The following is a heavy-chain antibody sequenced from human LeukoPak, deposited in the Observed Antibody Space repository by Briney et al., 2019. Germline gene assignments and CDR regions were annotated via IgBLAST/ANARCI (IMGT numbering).Heavy chain of an antibody. J-gene: IGHJ4*02. CDR2: IYYSGST. Sequence: PSETLSHTCTVSGGSISSSSYYWGWIRQPPGKGLEWIGSIYYSGSTYYNPSLKSRVTISVDTSKNQFSLKLSSVTAADTAVYYCARGYYDSSGRIGGVVDYWGQGTLVTVSS. V-gene: IGHV4-39*07. D-gene: IGHD3-22*01. CDR3: ARGYYDSSGRIGGVVDY. CDR1: GGSISSSSYY.